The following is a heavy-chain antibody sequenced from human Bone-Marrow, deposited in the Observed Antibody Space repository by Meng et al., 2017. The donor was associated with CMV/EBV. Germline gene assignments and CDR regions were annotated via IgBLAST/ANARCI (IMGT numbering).Heavy chain of an antibody. V-gene: IGHV1-2*02. CDR3: ARGGYGSSWPSRGYYYGMAV. CDR2: INPNSGGT. D-gene: IGHD6-13*01. Sequence: ASVKVSCKASGYTFTGYYMHWVRQAPGQGLEWMGWINPNSGGTNYAQKFQGRVTMTRDTSISTAYMELSRLRSDDTAMYYCARGGYGSSWPSRGYYYGMAVWGQWPTVPVYS. CDR1: GYTFTGYY. J-gene: IGHJ6*02.